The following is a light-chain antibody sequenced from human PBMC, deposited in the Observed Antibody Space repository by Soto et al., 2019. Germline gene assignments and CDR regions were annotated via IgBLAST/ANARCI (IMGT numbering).Light chain of an antibody. CDR1: QSVSSL. J-gene: IGKJ3*01. CDR3: QQRSNWPPG. V-gene: IGKV3-11*01. CDR2: DAS. Sequence: IVLTQSPATLSLSPGERATLSCRASQSVSSLLAWYQQKPGQAPRLLIYDASNRATGIPARFSGSGSGTDFTLTISSLEPEDFAVYYCQQRSNWPPGFGPGTKVDI.